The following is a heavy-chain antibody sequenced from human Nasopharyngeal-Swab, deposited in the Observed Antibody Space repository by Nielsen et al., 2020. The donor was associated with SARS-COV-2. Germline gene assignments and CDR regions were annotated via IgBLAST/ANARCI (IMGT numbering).Heavy chain of an antibody. CDR1: DYSISSYY. CDR3: ARVHYYDSTYYYYGLDV. Sequence: SETLSLTCTVSDYSISSYYWTWIRQPPGKGLEWIGYIYYSRSPNYNPSLKSRVTLSLDTSKSQLSLKLSSVTAADTAVYYCARVHYYDSTYYYYGLDVWGQGTTVTVSS. J-gene: IGHJ6*02. V-gene: IGHV4-59*13. D-gene: IGHD3-22*01. CDR2: IYYSRSP.